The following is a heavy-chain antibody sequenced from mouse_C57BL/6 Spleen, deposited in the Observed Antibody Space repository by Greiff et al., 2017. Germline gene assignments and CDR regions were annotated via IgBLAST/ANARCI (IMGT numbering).Heavy chain of an antibody. J-gene: IGHJ3*01. V-gene: IGHV1-80*01. CDR1: GYAFSSYW. Sequence: QVTLKESGAELVKPGASVKISCKASGYAFSSYWMNWVKQRPGKGLEWIGQIYPGDGDTNYNGKFKGKATLTADKSSSTAYMQLSSLTSEDSAVYFCARSTGTGFAYWGQGTLVTVSA. D-gene: IGHD4-1*01. CDR3: ARSTGTGFAY. CDR2: IYPGDGDT.